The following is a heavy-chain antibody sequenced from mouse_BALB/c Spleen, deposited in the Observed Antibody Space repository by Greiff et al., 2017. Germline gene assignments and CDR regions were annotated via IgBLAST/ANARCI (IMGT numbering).Heavy chain of an antibody. Sequence: QVQLQQSGPGLVQPSQSLSITCTASGFSLTSYGVHWVRQSSGKGLEWLGVLWSGGSTDYNAAFISRLSISKDNFKSQVFFKMNGLQANDTAIYCCARKGVRGDDAMDYWGQGTSVTVSS. D-gene: IGHD3-3*01. CDR2: LWSGGST. J-gene: IGHJ4*01. V-gene: IGHV2-2*02. CDR3: ARKGVRGDDAMDY. CDR1: GFSLTSYG.